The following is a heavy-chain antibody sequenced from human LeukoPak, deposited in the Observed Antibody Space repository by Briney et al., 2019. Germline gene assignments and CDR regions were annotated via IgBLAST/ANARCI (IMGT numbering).Heavy chain of an antibody. CDR3: VKGVTYSSGYLGY. CDR1: GFTFSSSA. CDR2: SSSSGGRT. J-gene: IGHJ4*02. V-gene: IGHV3-64D*06. D-gene: IGHD3-22*01. Sequence: PGGSLRLSCSASGFTFSSSAMHWVRQAPGKGLEYVASSSSSGGRTYYTESVKGRFIISRDNSKNTLFLQMSSLRDEDTAVYYCVKGVTYSSGYLGYWGQGTPVTVSS.